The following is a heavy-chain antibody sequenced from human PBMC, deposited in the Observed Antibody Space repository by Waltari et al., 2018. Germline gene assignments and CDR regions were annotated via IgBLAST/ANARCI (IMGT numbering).Heavy chain of an antibody. CDR2: IYPGDSDT. CDR3: ARQGGGSYSAEYFQH. J-gene: IGHJ1*01. Sequence: VQLVQSGAEVKQPGESLKISGTGSGYSFTSYWLGGVRQRPGKGLDWMGIIYPGDSDTRYSPSFQGQVTISADKSISTAYLQWSSLKASDTAMYYCARQGGGSYSAEYFQHWGQGTLVTVSS. D-gene: IGHD1-26*01. V-gene: IGHV5-51*01. CDR1: GYSFTSYW.